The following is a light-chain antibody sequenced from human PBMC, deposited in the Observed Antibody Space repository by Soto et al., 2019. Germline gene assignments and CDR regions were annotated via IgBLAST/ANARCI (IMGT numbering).Light chain of an antibody. CDR1: QSISTY. J-gene: IGKJ5*01. CDR3: QQSYMDPIT. CDR2: DAS. Sequence: DIQMTQSPSSLSASVGNRVTITCRAIQSISTYLNWYQKKPGKAPNLLIYDASRLQSGVPSRFSGSGGGTDFTLSISSVQPEDFATYFCQQSYMDPITFAQGTQLEI. V-gene: IGKV1-39*01.